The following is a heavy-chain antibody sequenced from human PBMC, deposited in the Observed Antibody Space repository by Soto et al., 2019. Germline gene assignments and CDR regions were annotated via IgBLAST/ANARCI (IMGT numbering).Heavy chain of an antibody. CDR2: MNPNSGNT. CDR3: ARGQRGGYYYYYYYMDV. D-gene: IGHD5-12*01. V-gene: IGHV1-8*02. CDR1: GYTFTSYY. J-gene: IGHJ6*03. Sequence: ASVKVSCKASGYTFTSYYMHWVRQAPGQGLEWMGRMNPNSGNTSYAQKFQGRVTMTRNTSISTAYMELSSLRSEDTAVYYCARGQRGGYYYYYYYMDVWGKGTTVTVSS.